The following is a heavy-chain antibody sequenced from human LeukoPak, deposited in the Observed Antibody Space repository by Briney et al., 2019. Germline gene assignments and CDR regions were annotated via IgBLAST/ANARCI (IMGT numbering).Heavy chain of an antibody. J-gene: IGHJ4*02. CDR3: ARSDVFGVRGPVDY. Sequence: APVKVSCKASGGTFSSYAISWVRQAPGQGLEWMGWINPNSGGTNYAQKFQGRVAMTRDTSISTAYMELSRLRSDDTAVYYCARSDVFGVRGPVDYWGQGTLVTVSS. D-gene: IGHD3-3*01. CDR1: GGTFSSYA. CDR2: INPNSGGT. V-gene: IGHV1-2*02.